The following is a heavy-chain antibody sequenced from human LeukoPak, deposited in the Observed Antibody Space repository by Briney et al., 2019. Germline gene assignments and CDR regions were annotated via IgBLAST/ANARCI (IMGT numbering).Heavy chain of an antibody. CDR2: VDNSGSS. V-gene: IGHV4-59*12. D-gene: IGHD6-19*01. J-gene: IGHJ4*02. CDR3: ARCSTYSSGYQY. CDR1: GGSIFTYY. Sequence: PSETPSLTCTVSGGSIFTYYWTWIRQPPGKGLEWIGYVDNSGSSSYNPSLKSRVSMSVDTSRKEFSLRLNSVTAADTAVYYCARCSTYSSGYQYWGRGTLVTVSS.